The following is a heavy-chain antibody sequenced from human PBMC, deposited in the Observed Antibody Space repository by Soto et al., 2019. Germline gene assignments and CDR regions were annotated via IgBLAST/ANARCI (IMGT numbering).Heavy chain of an antibody. J-gene: IGHJ6*02. D-gene: IGHD3-3*01. CDR1: GFTFSSYW. Sequence: GSLRLSCAASGFTFSSYWMSWVRQAPGKGLEWVANIKQDGSEKYYVDSVKGRFTISRDNAKNSLYLQMNSLRAEDTAVYYCARVNDFWSGYSYYYGMDVWGQGTTVTVSS. CDR3: ARVNDFWSGYSYYYGMDV. CDR2: IKQDGSEK. V-gene: IGHV3-7*03.